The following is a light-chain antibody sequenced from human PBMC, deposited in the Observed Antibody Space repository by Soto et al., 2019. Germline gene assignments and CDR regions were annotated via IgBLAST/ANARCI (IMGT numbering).Light chain of an antibody. J-gene: IGKJ1*01. Sequence: DIVMTQSPLFLPVTPGEPASISCRSSQSLLYTNGYNSLDWYLQKPGQSPQLLIFLASNRAPGVPDRCSGSGSGTDFTLRISRVEAEEVGIDYCMQTLQTVWTGGQGTTVDIK. CDR3: MQTLQTVWT. V-gene: IGKV2-28*01. CDR2: LAS. CDR1: QSLLYTNGYNS.